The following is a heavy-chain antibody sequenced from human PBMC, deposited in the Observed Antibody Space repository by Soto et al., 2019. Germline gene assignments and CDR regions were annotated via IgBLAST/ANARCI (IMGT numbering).Heavy chain of an antibody. D-gene: IGHD1-1*01. V-gene: IGHV4-30-4*01. CDR1: GGSLTTCDYY. CDR3: ATGNDDVYFYDY. Sequence: QVQLQESGPGLAKPSQTLSLICTVSGGSLTTCDYYWTWIRQSPGEGLEWIGYISRSGNIFYNPSLKSRITLSLDTSKDQFSLTLNSVTAADTAVYYCATGNDDVYFYDYWGQGTLVTVSS. J-gene: IGHJ4*02. CDR2: ISRSGNI.